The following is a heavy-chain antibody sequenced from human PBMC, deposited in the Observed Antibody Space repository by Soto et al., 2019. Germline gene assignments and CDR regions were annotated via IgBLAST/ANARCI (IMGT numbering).Heavy chain of an antibody. CDR2: MNPNSGNT. CDR3: ARVVVPRVAKYDEAFDI. Sequence: QVQLVQSGAEVKKPGASVKVSCKASGYTFTSYDINWVRQATGQGLEWMGWMNPNSGNTGYAQKFKGRVTMTRNTSISTAYMELSSLRSEDTAVYYGARVVVPRVAKYDEAFDIWGQGTMVTVSS. D-gene: IGHD2-15*01. J-gene: IGHJ3*02. CDR1: GYTFTSYD. V-gene: IGHV1-8*01.